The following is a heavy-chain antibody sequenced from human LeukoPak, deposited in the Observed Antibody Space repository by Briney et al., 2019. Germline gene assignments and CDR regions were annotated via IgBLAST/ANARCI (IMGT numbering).Heavy chain of an antibody. D-gene: IGHD6-19*01. V-gene: IGHV4-61*02. CDR2: ISSTGRT. CDR3: AKGAGPPWFDP. CDR1: GGSISSDTYF. J-gene: IGHJ5*02. Sequence: SETLSLTCTVSGGSISSDTYFWSWIRQPAGKGLEWIGRISSTGRTDYNPSLTSRVTISVEMSKNQFSMNRSSVTAADTAVYYCAKGAGPPWFDPWGQGTLVTVSS.